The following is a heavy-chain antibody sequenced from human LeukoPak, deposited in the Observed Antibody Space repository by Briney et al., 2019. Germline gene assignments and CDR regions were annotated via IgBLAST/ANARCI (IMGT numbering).Heavy chain of an antibody. CDR2: VDHTGST. D-gene: IGHD4-11*01. V-gene: IGHV4-59*01. CDR1: DDSITMYY. J-gene: IGHJ6*03. CDR3: ARGRVSSSTWYSTYYYFFYMDF. Sequence: SETLSLTCTVSDDSITMYYWTWIRQPPGKGLEWIGYVDHTGSTKFNPSLNGRVSVSRDTSNNFFSLRLRSVTAADTAVYFCARGRVSSSTWYSTYYYFFYMDFWGKGTTVTVSS.